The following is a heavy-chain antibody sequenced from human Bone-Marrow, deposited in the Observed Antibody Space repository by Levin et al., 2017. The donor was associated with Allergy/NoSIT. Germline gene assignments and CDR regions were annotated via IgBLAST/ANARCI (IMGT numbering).Heavy chain of an antibody. CDR1: GGSIASGDSY. J-gene: IGHJ4*02. D-gene: IGHD5-18*01. CDR2: IYYRGST. CDR3: ARVGGSAIVTNYFDF. V-gene: IGHV4-30-4*01. Sequence: SQTLSLTCTVSGGSIASGDSYWSWIRQPPGKDLEWIGYIYYRGSTTYNPSLKSRLAISVDNSKNQFSLNLNSVTAADTAVYFCARVGGSAIVTNYFDFWGPGSLVTVSS.